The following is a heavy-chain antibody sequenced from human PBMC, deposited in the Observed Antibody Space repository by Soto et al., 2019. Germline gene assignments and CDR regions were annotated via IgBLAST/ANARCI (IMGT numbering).Heavy chain of an antibody. CDR2: ISSSSSYT. D-gene: IGHD5-12*01. CDR3: ARAVATIRHYFDY. V-gene: IGHV3-11*06. CDR1: GFTFSDYY. Sequence: PXGSLRLSCAASGFTFSDYYMSWIRQAPGKGLEWVSYISSSSSYTNYADSVKGRFTISRDNAKNSLYLQMNSLRAEDTAVYYCARAVATIRHYFDYWGQGTLVTVSS. J-gene: IGHJ4*02.